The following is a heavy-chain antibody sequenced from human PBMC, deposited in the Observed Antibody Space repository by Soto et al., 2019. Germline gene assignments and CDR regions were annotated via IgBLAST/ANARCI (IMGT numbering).Heavy chain of an antibody. Sequence: EVQLLEAGGGLVQPGGSLRLSCAASGFTFSSYAMSWVRQAPGKGLEWVSAISGSGGSTYYADSVKGRFTISRDNSKNTLYLQMNSLRAEDTAVYYCAKGRRIRLGELYFDYWGQGTLVTVSS. D-gene: IGHD3-16*01. V-gene: IGHV3-23*01. CDR3: AKGRRIRLGELYFDY. J-gene: IGHJ4*02. CDR2: ISGSGGST. CDR1: GFTFSSYA.